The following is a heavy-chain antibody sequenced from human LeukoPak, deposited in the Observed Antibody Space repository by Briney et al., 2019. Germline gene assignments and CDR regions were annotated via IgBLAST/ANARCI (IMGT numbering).Heavy chain of an antibody. CDR2: ISWNSGSI. CDR3: AKDRRAFDI. Sequence: GGSLRLSCAASGFTFSSYSMNWVRQAPGKGLEWVSGISWNSGSIGYADSVKGRFTISRDNAKNSLYLQMNSLRAEDTALYYCAKDRRAFDIWGQGTMVTVSS. CDR1: GFTFSSYS. J-gene: IGHJ3*02. V-gene: IGHV3-9*01.